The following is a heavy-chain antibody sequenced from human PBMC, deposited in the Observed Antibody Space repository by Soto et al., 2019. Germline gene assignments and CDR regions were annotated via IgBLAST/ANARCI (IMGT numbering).Heavy chain of an antibody. CDR1: GGTFSSYA. J-gene: IGHJ6*02. D-gene: IGHD3-9*01. CDR2: IIPIFGTA. CDR3: ARVDYDILTGNMDV. Sequence: ASVKVSCKASGGTFSSYAISWVRQAPGKGLEWMGGIIPIFGTANYAQKFQGRVTITADESTSTAYMELSSLRSEDTAVYYCARVDYDILTGNMDVWGQGTTVTVSS. V-gene: IGHV1-69*13.